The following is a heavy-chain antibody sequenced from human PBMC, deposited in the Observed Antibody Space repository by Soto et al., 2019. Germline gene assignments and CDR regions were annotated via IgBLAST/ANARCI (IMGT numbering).Heavy chain of an antibody. D-gene: IGHD2-15*01. J-gene: IGHJ4*02. V-gene: IGHV3-30-3*01. CDR3: ARGDGISGPEGY. Sequence: QVQLVESGGGVVQPGRSLRLSCATSGFTFSSYAMHWVRQAPGNGPEWVAIISYDGSNKYYADSVKGRFIISRDNSKNTLFLQMNSLRTEDTAVYHCARGDGISGPEGYWGQGTLVTVSS. CDR1: GFTFSSYA. CDR2: ISYDGSNK.